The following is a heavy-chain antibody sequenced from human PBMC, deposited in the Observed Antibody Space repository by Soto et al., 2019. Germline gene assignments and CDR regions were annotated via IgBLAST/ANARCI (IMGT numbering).Heavy chain of an antibody. V-gene: IGHV3-30*03. Sequence: GGSLRLSCAASGFTFSSYGMHWVRQAPGKGLEWVAVISYDGSNKYYADSVKGRFTISRDNSKNTLYLQMNSLRAEDTAVYYCARDGDYGGNPGAPYYFDYWGQGTLVTVSS. CDR1: GFTFSSYG. CDR3: ARDGDYGGNPGAPYYFDY. J-gene: IGHJ4*02. CDR2: ISYDGSNK. D-gene: IGHD4-17*01.